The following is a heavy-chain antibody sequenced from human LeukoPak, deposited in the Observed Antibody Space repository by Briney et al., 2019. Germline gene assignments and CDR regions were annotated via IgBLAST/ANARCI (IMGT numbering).Heavy chain of an antibody. CDR2: ISYDGSTQ. CDR1: GFTFSTNG. J-gene: IGHJ4*02. CDR3: VRDHSTAFDS. V-gene: IGHV3-30*03. Sequence: GGSLRLSCAASGFTFSTNGMHWVRQVPGKGLEWVAVISYDGSTQYYADSVKGRFFISRDDSSSTLFLQMNSLRPEDTAVYSCVRDHSTAFDSWGQGTLVTVSS.